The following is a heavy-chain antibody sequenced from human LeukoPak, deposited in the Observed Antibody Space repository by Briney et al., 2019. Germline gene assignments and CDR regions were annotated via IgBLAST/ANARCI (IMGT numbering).Heavy chain of an antibody. Sequence: GGSLRLSCAASGFIFSDYSMISVRQAPGKGLEWVASISISTSYIDYADSVKGRFTISRDNAKNSLYLQMNSLRAADTAVYYCARGIPEYSSGWYYTPWFDRWGQGTLVTVSS. J-gene: IGHJ5*02. CDR1: GFIFSDYS. D-gene: IGHD6-19*01. CDR2: ISISTSYI. CDR3: ARGIPEYSSGWYYTPWFDR. V-gene: IGHV3-21*01.